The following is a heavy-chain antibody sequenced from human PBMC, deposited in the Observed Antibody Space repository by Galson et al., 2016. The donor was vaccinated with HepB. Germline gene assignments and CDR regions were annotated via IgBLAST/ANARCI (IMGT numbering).Heavy chain of an antibody. V-gene: IGHV1-69*13. Sequence: SVKVSCKASGDTFSSYGISWVRQAPGQGLEWMGGIIPIFGAANYAQKFQDRVTITADELTSTVYMQLNSLRSEDTAVYYCAREKEYDYVWGSHRYHDVFDIWGQGTMVSVSS. CDR3: AREKEYDYVWGSHRYHDVFDI. CDR1: GDTFSSYG. J-gene: IGHJ3*02. D-gene: IGHD3-16*02. CDR2: IIPIFGAA.